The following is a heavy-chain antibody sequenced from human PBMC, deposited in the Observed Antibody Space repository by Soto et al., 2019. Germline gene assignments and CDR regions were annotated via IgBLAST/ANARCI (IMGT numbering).Heavy chain of an antibody. Sequence: SETLSLTCTVSGGSISSYYWNWIRQPAGKGLEWLGRIYTSGSTNYNPSLKSRVTMSVDTSKNQFSLKLSPVTAADTAVYYCAGACSSTRCSAYPYYYGMDVWGQGTTVTVSS. CDR3: AGACSSTRCSAYPYYYGMDV. V-gene: IGHV4-4*07. CDR2: IYTSGST. D-gene: IGHD2-2*01. J-gene: IGHJ6*02. CDR1: GGSISSYY.